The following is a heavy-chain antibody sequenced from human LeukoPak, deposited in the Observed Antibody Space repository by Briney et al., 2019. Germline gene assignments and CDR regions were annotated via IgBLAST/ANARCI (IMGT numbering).Heavy chain of an antibody. CDR2: IHPNTGGT. CDR1: GYTFTGYF. Sequence: ASVKVSCKASGYTFTGYFMHWVRQAPGQGLDWMGWIHPNTGGTKYAKNFQGRVTMTRDTTIGTAYMELSTVTSDDTAVYFCARVHATGYFSLDLGYWGQGTLVTVSS. D-gene: IGHD3-9*01. V-gene: IGHV1-2*02. J-gene: IGHJ4*02. CDR3: ARVHATGYFSLDLGY.